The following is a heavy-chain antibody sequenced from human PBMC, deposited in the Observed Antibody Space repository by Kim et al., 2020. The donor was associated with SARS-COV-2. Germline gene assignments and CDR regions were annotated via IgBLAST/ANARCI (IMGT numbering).Heavy chain of an antibody. V-gene: IGHV1-18*04. D-gene: IGHD4-4*01. Sequence: ASVKVSCKASGYTFTSYGISWVRQAPGQGLEWMGWISAYNGNTNYAQKLQGRVTMTTDTSTSTAYMELRSLRSDDTAVYYCARGSVTTIYYYYGMDVWGQGTTVTVSS. CDR3: ARGSVTTIYYYYGMDV. CDR2: ISAYNGNT. J-gene: IGHJ6*02. CDR1: GYTFTSYG.